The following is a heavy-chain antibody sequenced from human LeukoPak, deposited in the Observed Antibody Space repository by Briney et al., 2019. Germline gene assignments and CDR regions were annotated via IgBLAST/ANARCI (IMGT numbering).Heavy chain of an antibody. D-gene: IGHD3-9*01. Sequence: ASVKVSCKASGYTFTSYGISWVRQAPGQGLERMGWISAYNGNTNYAQKLQGRVTMTTDTSTSTAYMELRSLRSDDTAVYYCARDGGLWDILTGYYSEMGDYWGQGTLVTVSS. CDR2: ISAYNGNT. J-gene: IGHJ4*02. CDR1: GYTFTSYG. CDR3: ARDGGLWDILTGYYSEMGDY. V-gene: IGHV1-18*01.